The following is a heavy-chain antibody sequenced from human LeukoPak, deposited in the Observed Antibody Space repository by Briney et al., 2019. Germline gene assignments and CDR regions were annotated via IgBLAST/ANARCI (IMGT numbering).Heavy chain of an antibody. D-gene: IGHD3-10*01. V-gene: IGHV3-33*01. Sequence: GGSLRLSCAASGFTFSSYGMPWVRQAPGKGLEWVAVIWYDGSNKYYADSVKGRFTISRDNSKNTLYLQMNSLRAEDTAVYYCARDMSPFGELLFGGMDVWGQGTTVTVSS. CDR3: ARDMSPFGELLFGGMDV. CDR2: IWYDGSNK. J-gene: IGHJ6*02. CDR1: GFTFSSYG.